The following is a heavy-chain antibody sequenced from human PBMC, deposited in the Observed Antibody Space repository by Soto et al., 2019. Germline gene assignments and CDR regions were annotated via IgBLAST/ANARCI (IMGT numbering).Heavy chain of an antibody. CDR3: TTVRVGDWNYVRFDY. J-gene: IGHJ4*02. CDR1: GFTFSNAR. V-gene: IGHV3-15*01. Sequence: EVQLVESGGGLVKPGGSLRLSCAASGFTFSNARMSWVRQAPGKGLEWVGRIKSKTDGGTTDYAAPVKGRFTISRDDSKNTLYLQMNSLKTEDTAVYYCTTVRVGDWNYVRFDYWGQGTLVTVSS. CDR2: IKSKTDGGTT. D-gene: IGHD1-7*01.